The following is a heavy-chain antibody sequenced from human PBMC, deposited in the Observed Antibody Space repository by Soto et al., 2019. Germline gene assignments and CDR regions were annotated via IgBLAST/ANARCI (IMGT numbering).Heavy chain of an antibody. J-gene: IGHJ4*02. CDR3: ARETPLDPDCGGSPFSDY. CDR1: GFTLSAYS. D-gene: IGHD2-15*01. CDR2: ISTSSTYI. Sequence: GGSLRLSCAASGFTLSAYSMNWVRQTPGKGLEWVSSISTSSTYIHYADSVKGRFTISRDNAKNSLFLQMNSLTAEDTAVYYCARETPLDPDCGGSPFSDYWGQGTLVTVSS. V-gene: IGHV3-21*01.